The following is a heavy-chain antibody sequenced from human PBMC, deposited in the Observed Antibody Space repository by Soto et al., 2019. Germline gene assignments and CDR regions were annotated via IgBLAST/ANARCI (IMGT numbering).Heavy chain of an antibody. V-gene: IGHV1-18*01. CDR2: ISTYNGDT. Sequence: ASVKVSCKASGYTFSTSGMSWLRQAPGQGLEWMGWISTYNGDTNDAPKFQDRVTMTSDTSTSTVYMELRSLRSDDTAVYYCASAGAAPYYYYGMDVWG. CDR1: GYTFSTSG. D-gene: IGHD2-15*01. CDR3: ASAGAAPYYYYGMDV. J-gene: IGHJ6*02.